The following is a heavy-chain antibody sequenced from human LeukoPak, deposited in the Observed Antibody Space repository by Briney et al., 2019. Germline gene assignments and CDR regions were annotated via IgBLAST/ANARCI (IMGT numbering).Heavy chain of an antibody. J-gene: IGHJ4*02. CDR2: ISSSSSTI. CDR3: ARWPEPPLPGEPFDY. Sequence: GGSLRLSCAASGFTFSSYEMNWVRQAPGKGLEWVSYISSSSSTIYYADSVKGRFTISRDNAKNSLYLQMNSLRAEDTAVYYCARWPEPPLPGEPFDYWGRGTRGTVSS. CDR1: GFTFSSYE. V-gene: IGHV3-48*03.